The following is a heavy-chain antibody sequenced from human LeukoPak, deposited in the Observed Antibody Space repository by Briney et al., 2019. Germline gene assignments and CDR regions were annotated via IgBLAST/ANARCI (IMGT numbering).Heavy chain of an antibody. CDR1: GFTFSSYS. D-gene: IGHD3-10*01. J-gene: IGHJ4*02. V-gene: IGHV3-21*01. CDR2: ISSSSSYI. Sequence: PGGSLRLSCAASGFTFSSYSMNWVRQAPGKGLEWVSSISSSSSYIYYADSVKGRFTISRDNAKNSLYLQMNSLRAEDTAVYYCARDLSPSLLWFGELFKKGEYYFDYWGQETLVTVSS. CDR3: ARDLSPSLLWFGELFKKGEYYFDY.